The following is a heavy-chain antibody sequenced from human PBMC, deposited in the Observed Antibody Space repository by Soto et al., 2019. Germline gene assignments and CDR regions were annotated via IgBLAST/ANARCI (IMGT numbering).Heavy chain of an antibody. CDR2: IYYSGST. Sequence: SETLSLTCTVSGGSISSGGYYWSWIRQHPGKGLEWIGYIYYSGSTYYNPSLKSRVTISVDTSKNQFSLKLSSVTAADTAVYYCARVGSGWPYYFDYWGQGTLVTVSS. CDR3: ARVGSGWPYYFDY. J-gene: IGHJ4*02. CDR1: GGSISSGGYY. D-gene: IGHD6-19*01. V-gene: IGHV4-31*03.